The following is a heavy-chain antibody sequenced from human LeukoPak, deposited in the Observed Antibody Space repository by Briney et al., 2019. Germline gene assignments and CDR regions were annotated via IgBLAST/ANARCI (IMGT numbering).Heavy chain of an antibody. CDR3: ARGRFLDPLDY. Sequence: PSETLSLTCAVYGGSFSGYYWSWIRQPPGKGLEWIGEINHSGSTNYNPSLKSRVTISVDTSKNQFSLKLSSVTAADTAVYYCARGRFLDPLDYWGQGTLVTVSS. V-gene: IGHV4-34*01. D-gene: IGHD3-3*01. CDR1: GGSFSGYY. J-gene: IGHJ4*02. CDR2: INHSGST.